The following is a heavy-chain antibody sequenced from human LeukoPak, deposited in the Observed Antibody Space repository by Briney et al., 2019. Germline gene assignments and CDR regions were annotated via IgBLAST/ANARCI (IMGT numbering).Heavy chain of an antibody. CDR1: GYSISSGYY. CDR2: IYHGGST. V-gene: IGHV4-38-2*02. J-gene: IGHJ4*02. CDR3: AREREYQLLFLG. D-gene: IGHD2-2*01. Sequence: PSETLSLTCTVSGYSISSGYYWGWIRQPPGKGLEWIGSIYHGGSTYYNPSLKSRVTISVDTSKNQFSLKLSSVTAADTAVYYCAREREYQLLFLGWGQGTLVTVSS.